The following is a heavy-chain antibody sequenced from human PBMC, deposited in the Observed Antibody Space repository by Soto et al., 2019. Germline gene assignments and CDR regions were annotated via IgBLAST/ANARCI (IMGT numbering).Heavy chain of an antibody. CDR2: IHHRGST. V-gene: IGHV4-30-2*01. CDR3: ARDRVYGMDV. D-gene: IGHD3-10*01. Sequence: SDTLSLTCAVSGGSISSGGYSWSWIRQPPGKGPGWVGYIHHRGSTYYDPSLQGRVPISVDKSKNQSSLKLSSVTASDTAVYYCARDRVYGMDVWGQVTTVTVSS. CDR1: GGSISSGGYS. J-gene: IGHJ6*02.